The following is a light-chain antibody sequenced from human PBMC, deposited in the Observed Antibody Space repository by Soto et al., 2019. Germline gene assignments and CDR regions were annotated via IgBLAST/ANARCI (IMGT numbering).Light chain of an antibody. CDR1: GSDVGAHNF. V-gene: IGLV2-8*01. J-gene: IGLJ1*01. Sequence: QSALTQPPSASGSPGQSVTISCTGTGSDVGAHNFVSWHQQHPGKAPQLMVYEVSKRPSGVPDRFSGSKSGNTASLTVSGLQAEDEADYYCSSYAGSNNYVFGTGTKLTVL. CDR3: SSYAGSNNYV. CDR2: EVS.